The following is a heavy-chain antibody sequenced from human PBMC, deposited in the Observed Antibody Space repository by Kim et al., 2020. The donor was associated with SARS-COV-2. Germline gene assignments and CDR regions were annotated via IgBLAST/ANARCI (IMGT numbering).Heavy chain of an antibody. V-gene: IGHV4-59*08. CDR3: ASYSSSWSYFDY. J-gene: IGHJ4*02. CDR1: GGSISSYY. CDR2: MYYSGST. Sequence: SETLSLTCTVTGGSISSYYWSWIRQPPGKGLEWIGYMYYSGSTNYNPSLKSRVTISVDTSKNQFSLKLSSVTAADTAVYYCASYSSSWSYFDYWGQGT. D-gene: IGHD6-13*01.